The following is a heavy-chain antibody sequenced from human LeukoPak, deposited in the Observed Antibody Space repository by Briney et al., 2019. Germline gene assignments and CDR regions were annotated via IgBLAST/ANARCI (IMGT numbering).Heavy chain of an antibody. J-gene: IGHJ4*02. CDR3: ASGGGGDYSYI. CDR1: GGSISSYY. D-gene: IGHD4-17*01. V-gene: IGHV4-59*01. Sequence: PSETLSLTCTVSGGSISSYYWSWIRQSPGKGLEWIGYIYYTGRTNYNPSLKSRVTMSVDTSKNQFSLKLTSVTAADTALYYCASGGGGDYSYIRGQGALVTVSS. CDR2: IYYTGRT.